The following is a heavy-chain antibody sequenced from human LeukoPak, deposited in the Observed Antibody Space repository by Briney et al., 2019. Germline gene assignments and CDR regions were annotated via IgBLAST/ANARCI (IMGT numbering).Heavy chain of an antibody. D-gene: IGHD6-13*01. J-gene: IGHJ4*02. CDR3: ASLGDSSSWSGFDY. V-gene: IGHV3-48*04. CDR1: GFTFSAYS. Sequence: GGSLRLSCAASGFTFSAYSMNWVRQAPGKGLEWVSHIGRGITYADSVKGRFTISRDNAKNSVYLQMNGLRAEDTAVYYCASLGDSSSWSGFDYWGQGTLVTVSS. CDR2: IGRGIT.